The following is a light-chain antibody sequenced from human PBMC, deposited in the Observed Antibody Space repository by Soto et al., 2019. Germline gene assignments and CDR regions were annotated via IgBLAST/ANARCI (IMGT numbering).Light chain of an antibody. Sequence: DIPLTQSPSFLSASVGDRVTITCRASQGISSYLAWYQQKPGKAPKLLIYAASTLQSGVPSRFSGSGSATEFTLTISSLQHEDFATYYCQQLSSYPLSCGRGTKVDIK. CDR1: QGISSY. V-gene: IGKV1-9*01. CDR3: QQLSSYPLS. CDR2: AAS. J-gene: IGKJ3*01.